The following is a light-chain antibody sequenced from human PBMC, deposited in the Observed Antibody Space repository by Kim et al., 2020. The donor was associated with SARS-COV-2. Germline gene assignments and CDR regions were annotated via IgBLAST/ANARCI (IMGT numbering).Light chain of an antibody. CDR3: QQYNNWTET. CDR1: KSVSSN. Sequence: VTPREGATHTSRASKSVSSNVARYQKKPGQATRDLIYGESNRATGIPARLSGSGKGTEFALTVSSLQSEDFAVYYCQQYNNWTETFGQGTKLE. CDR2: GES. V-gene: IGKV3D-15*01. J-gene: IGKJ2*01.